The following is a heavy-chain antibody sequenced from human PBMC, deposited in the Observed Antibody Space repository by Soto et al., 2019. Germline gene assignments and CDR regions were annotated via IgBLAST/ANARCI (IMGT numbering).Heavy chain of an antibody. V-gene: IGHV1-18*01. CDR3: ARDRGSYALDY. D-gene: IGHD1-26*01. J-gene: IGHJ4*02. CDR2: ISANNGNT. Sequence: QVQLVQSGAEVKKPGASVKVSCKASGYTFTSYGISWVRQAPGQGLEWMGWISANNGNTNDAQKLQGRVTMTTDTSKSTAYMRRRSLRADDAAVYYCARDRGSYALDYWGQGTLVTVSS. CDR1: GYTFTSYG.